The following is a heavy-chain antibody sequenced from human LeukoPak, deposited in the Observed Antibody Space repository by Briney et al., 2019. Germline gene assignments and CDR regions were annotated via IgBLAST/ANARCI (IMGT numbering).Heavy chain of an antibody. V-gene: IGHV1-2*02. D-gene: IGHD3-22*01. CDR3: AREGYYDSSGYRFDY. CDR2: INPNSGGT. Sequence: ASVKVSCKASGYTFTGYYMHWVRQAPGQGLEWMGWINPNSGGTNYAQKFQGRVTMTRDTSISTACMELSRLRSDDTAVYYCAREGYYDSSGYRFDYWGQGTLVTVSS. J-gene: IGHJ4*02. CDR1: GYTFTGYY.